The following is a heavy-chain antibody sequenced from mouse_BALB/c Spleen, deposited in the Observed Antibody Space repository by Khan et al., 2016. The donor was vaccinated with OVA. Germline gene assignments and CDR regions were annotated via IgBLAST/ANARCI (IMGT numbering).Heavy chain of an antibody. CDR3: VREGTGERNEGWFAY. Sequence: QIQLVQSGAELARPGASVKMSCKASGYTFTSYTIHWIKVRPGQGLEWIGYINPSNGYTNYNQKFKDKATLTADKSSTTAFMQLSSLTSDDSAVYCGVREGTGERNEGWFAYWGQGTLVTVSA. D-gene: IGHD2-13*01. CDR2: INPSNGYT. CDR1: GYTFTSYT. V-gene: IGHV1-4*01. J-gene: IGHJ3*01.